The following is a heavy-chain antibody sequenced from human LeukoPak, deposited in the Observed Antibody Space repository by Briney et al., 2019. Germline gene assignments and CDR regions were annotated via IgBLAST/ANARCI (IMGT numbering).Heavy chain of an antibody. CDR3: AKGAGEYVWGSYRYWFDY. CDR2: ISWDGGST. D-gene: IGHD3-16*02. J-gene: IGHJ4*02. CDR1: GFTFDDYA. Sequence: GGSLRLSCAASGFTFDDYAMHWVRQAPGKGLEWVSLISWDGGSTYYADSVKGRFTISRDNSKNSLYLQMNSLRAEDTALYYCAKGAGEYVWGSYRYWFDYWGQGTLVTVSS. V-gene: IGHV3-43D*03.